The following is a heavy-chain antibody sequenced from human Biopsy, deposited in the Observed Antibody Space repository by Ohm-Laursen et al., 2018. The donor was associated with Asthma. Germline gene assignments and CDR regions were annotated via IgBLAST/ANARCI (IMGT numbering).Heavy chain of an antibody. J-gene: IGHJ6*02. Sequence: AVKPSSKLSGSTITSVGITWGRQAPRHGLEWMGWTSVYNGNTKVAQKLQDRVTMITDTSTSTAYMELRSLRSDDTAVYFSARAVDYAHYYGIDVWGQRTTVTVS. D-gene: IGHD3-16*01. CDR1: GSTITSVG. CDR3: ARAVDYAHYYGIDV. CDR2: TSVYNGNT. V-gene: IGHV1-18*04.